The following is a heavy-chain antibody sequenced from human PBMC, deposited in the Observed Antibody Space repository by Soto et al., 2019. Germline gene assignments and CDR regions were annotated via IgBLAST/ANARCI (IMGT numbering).Heavy chain of an antibody. D-gene: IGHD3-3*02. V-gene: IGHV3-64*01. J-gene: IGHJ4*02. Sequence: GGSLRLSCAASGFTFSGYSMHWVRQAPGRGLEYVAAIRKNGDATFYAKSVEGRFTISRDNSKGTLYLQMGSLRTEDMAVYYCARVGINNFFDCWGQGTLVTVSS. CDR2: IRKNGDAT. CDR3: ARVGINNFFDC. CDR1: GFTFSGYS.